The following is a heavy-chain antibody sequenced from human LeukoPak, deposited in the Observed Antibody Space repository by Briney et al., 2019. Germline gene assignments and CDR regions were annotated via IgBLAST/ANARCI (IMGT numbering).Heavy chain of an antibody. D-gene: IGHD4-23*01. CDR3: ARSWLRWSSHYYYYYYMDV. CDR1: GYTFTSYG. Sequence: GASVKVSCKASGYTFTSYGISWVRQAPGQGLEWMGWISAYNGNTNYAQKLQGRVTMTTDTSTSTAYMELRSLRSDDTAVYYCARSWLRWSSHYYYYYYMDVWGKGTTVTVSS. V-gene: IGHV1-18*01. J-gene: IGHJ6*03. CDR2: ISAYNGNT.